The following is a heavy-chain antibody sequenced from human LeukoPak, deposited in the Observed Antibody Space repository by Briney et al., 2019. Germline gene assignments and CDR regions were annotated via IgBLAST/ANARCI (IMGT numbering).Heavy chain of an antibody. J-gene: IGHJ4*02. D-gene: IGHD3-16*01. CDR1: GFTFSSYS. Sequence: GGSLRLSCAASGFTFSSYSMNWVRQTPGKGLEWVSYISDRSTTIYYADSVRGRFTISRDNAKNSLYLQMNSLRVEDTAVYYCARDLMITFGGLISYWGQGTLVTVSS. CDR2: ISDRSTTI. V-gene: IGHV3-48*01. CDR3: ARDLMITFGGLISY.